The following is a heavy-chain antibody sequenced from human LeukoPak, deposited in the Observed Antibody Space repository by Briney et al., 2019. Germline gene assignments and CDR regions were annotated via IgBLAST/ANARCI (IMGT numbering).Heavy chain of an antibody. CDR1: GYTFTNYG. CDR2: ISGYNGNT. CDR3: ARSSSGSYYVSDY. D-gene: IGHD1-26*01. Sequence: ASVKVSCKASGYTFTNYGVSWIRQAPGQGLEWMGWISGYNGNTNFAQKFQGRVAVTTDTSTSTAYMDLRSLRSDDTAVYYCARSSSGSYYVSDYWGQGTLVTVSS. V-gene: IGHV1-18*01. J-gene: IGHJ4*02.